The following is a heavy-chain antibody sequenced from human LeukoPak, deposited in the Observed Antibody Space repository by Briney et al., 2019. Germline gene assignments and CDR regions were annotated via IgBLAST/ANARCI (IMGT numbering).Heavy chain of an antibody. Sequence: RPSETLSLTCTVSGGSISSYYWSWIRQPPGKGLEWIGYIYYSGSTNYNPSLKSRVTISVDTSKDQFSLKLSSVTAPDTAVYYCVRHGTQKYVADYWGQGTLVTVSS. J-gene: IGHJ4*02. CDR1: GGSISSYY. D-gene: IGHD1-1*01. CDR3: VRHGTQKYVADY. V-gene: IGHV4-59*08. CDR2: IYYSGST.